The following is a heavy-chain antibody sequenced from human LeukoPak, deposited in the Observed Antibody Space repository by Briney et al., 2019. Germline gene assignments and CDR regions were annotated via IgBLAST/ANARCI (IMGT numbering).Heavy chain of an antibody. Sequence: GRSLRLSCAASGFTFSSYAMHWVRQAPGKGLEWVAVISYDGSNKYYADSVKGRFTISRDNSKNTLYLQMNSLRAEDTAVYYCARGLWFGELDPYYYYGMVVWGQGTTVTVSS. J-gene: IGHJ6*02. D-gene: IGHD3-10*01. CDR3: ARGLWFGELDPYYYYGMVV. V-gene: IGHV3-30*04. CDR1: GFTFSSYA. CDR2: ISYDGSNK.